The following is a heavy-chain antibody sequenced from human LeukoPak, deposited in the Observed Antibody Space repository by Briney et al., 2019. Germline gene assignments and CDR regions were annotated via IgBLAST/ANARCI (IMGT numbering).Heavy chain of an antibody. V-gene: IGHV3-23*01. CDR1: GFTFSSYA. CDR3: XXXXXXXXXSGYYYYY. CDR2: ISGSGGST. D-gene: IGHD3-22*01. J-gene: IGHJ4*02. Sequence: GGSLRLSCAASGFTFSSYAMSWVRQAPGKGLEWVSAISGSGGSTYYADSVKGRFTISRDNSKNTLYLQMNSLRAEDTAVYYXXXXXXXXXXSGYYYYYWGQGTLVTVSS.